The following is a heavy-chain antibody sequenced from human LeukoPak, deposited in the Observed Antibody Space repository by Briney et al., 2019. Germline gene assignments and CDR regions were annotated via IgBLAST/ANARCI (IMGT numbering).Heavy chain of an antibody. D-gene: IGHD6-19*01. V-gene: IGHV1-69*13. CDR3: ARDGGSGWYVGY. Sequence: SVKVSCKASGGTFSSYAISWVRQAPGQGLEWMGGIIPIFGTANYAQKFQGRVTITADESTSTAYMELSSLRSEDTAVYYCARDGGSGWYVGYWGQGTLVTVSS. CDR1: GGTFSSYA. CDR2: IIPIFGTA. J-gene: IGHJ4*02.